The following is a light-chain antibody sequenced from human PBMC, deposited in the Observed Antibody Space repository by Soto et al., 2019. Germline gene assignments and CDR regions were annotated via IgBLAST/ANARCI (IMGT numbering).Light chain of an antibody. V-gene: IGKV1-9*01. J-gene: IGKJ5*01. CDR2: SAS. CDR1: QGIAGS. CDR3: QQYYSNVPIT. Sequence: IRLTQSPSSLSASVGDRVAITCRASQGIAGSLAWYQQKQGKAPKLLIYSASTLQSGVPSRFSGSGSETDFTLTISCLQSEDFATYYCQQYYSNVPITFGQGTRLEI.